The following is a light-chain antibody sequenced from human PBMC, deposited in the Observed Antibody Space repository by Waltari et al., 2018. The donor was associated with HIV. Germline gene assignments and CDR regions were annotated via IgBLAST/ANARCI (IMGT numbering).Light chain of an antibody. J-gene: IGKJ4*01. CDR3: QQYYDWPLT. Sequence: EIVLTQSPVTLSVSPGDRATLSCRASQSVYSTLAWYQHKPGQAPRLVIYGASTRATGIPARFSGSGSGTEFTLTISSLQSEDFALYYCQQYYDWPLTFGGGTKVEIK. CDR2: GAS. CDR1: QSVYST. V-gene: IGKV3-15*01.